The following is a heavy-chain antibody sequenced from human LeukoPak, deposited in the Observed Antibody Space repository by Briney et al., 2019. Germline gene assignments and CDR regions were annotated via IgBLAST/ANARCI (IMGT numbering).Heavy chain of an antibody. D-gene: IGHD2-2*01. Sequence: SQTLSLTCTVSGGSISRGSYYWSWIRQPAGKGLEWIGRIYTSGSTNYNPSLKSRVTISVDTSKNQFSLKLSSVTAADTAVYYCARDDCSSTSCYHGDAFDIWGQGTMVTVSS. J-gene: IGHJ3*02. CDR1: GGSISRGSYY. CDR3: ARDDCSSTSCYHGDAFDI. CDR2: IYTSGST. V-gene: IGHV4-61*02.